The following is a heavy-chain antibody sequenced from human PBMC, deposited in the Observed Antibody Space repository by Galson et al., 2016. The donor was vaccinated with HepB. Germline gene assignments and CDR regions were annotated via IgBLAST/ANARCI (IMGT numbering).Heavy chain of an antibody. J-gene: IGHJ3*02. CDR2: IRDKANNYTT. V-gene: IGHV3-72*01. CDR1: GLTFSDHY. Sequence: SLRLSCAASGLTFSDHYMDWVRQAPGKGLEWVGRIRDKANNYTTEYAASVEGRLSVSTDESNNSLYLQMNSLETEDTAVYYCAKPTNSDAFHIWGQGTMVTVSS. D-gene: IGHD5-12*01. CDR3: AKPTNSDAFHI.